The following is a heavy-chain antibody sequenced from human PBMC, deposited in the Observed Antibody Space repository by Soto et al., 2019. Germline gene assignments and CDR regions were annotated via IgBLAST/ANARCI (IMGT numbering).Heavy chain of an antibody. CDR1: GFTLSDYY. D-gene: IGHD2-21*02. CDR2: ISHSGSKM. CDR3: VKHPAGTVVTTKCFQY. Sequence: QVQLVESGGDLVKPGGSLRLSCAASGFTLSDYYMSWMRQAPGKGLEWVAYISHSGSKMYYADSVKGRFTISRDNANNSLHLQMNGLRAEDTAVYYCVKHPAGTVVTTKCFQYWGQGTLVTVSS. J-gene: IGHJ1*01. V-gene: IGHV3-11*01.